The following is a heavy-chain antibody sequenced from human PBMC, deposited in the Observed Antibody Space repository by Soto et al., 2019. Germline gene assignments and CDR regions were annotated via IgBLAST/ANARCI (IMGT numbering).Heavy chain of an antibody. V-gene: IGHV1-69*01. CDR3: ARGPPLDHTFDY. Sequence: SVKVSCKASGGTFSSYAISWVRQAPGQGFEWMGGIIPIFGTANYAQKFQGRVTIPADESTSTAYLELSSLRSEDTAVYYCARGPPLDHTFDYWGQGTLVTVSS. CDR2: IIPIFGTA. CDR1: GGTFSSYA. D-gene: IGHD3-3*01. J-gene: IGHJ4*02.